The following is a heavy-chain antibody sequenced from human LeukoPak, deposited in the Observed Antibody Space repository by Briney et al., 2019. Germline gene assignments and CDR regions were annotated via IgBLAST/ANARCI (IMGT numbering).Heavy chain of an antibody. Sequence: GGSLRLSCAASGFTFSSYAMSWVRQAPGKGLEWVSAISGSGGSTYYADSVKGRFTISRDNSKNTLYLQMNSLRAEDTAVYYCAKVGHLQWLVGPKYYYFDYWGQGTLVTVSS. V-gene: IGHV3-23*01. CDR3: AKVGHLQWLVGPKYYYFDY. CDR2: ISGSGGST. D-gene: IGHD6-19*01. CDR1: GFTFSSYA. J-gene: IGHJ4*02.